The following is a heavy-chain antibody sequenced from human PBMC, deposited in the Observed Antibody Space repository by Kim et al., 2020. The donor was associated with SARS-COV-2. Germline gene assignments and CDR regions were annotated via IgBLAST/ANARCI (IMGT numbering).Heavy chain of an antibody. V-gene: IGHV7-4-1*02. Sequence: QGFTGRFVFSLDTSVSTAYLQISSLKAEDTAVYYCARDGDILTGYPRFDYWGQGTLVTVSS. D-gene: IGHD3-9*01. CDR3: ARDGDILTGYPRFDY. J-gene: IGHJ4*02.